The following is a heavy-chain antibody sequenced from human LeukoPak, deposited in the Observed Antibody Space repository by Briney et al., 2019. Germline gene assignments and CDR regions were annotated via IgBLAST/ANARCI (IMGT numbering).Heavy chain of an antibody. J-gene: IGHJ4*02. V-gene: IGHV4-39*07. CDR2: INHSGST. Sequence: KPSETLSLTCTVSGDSISSNSYYWGWLRQPPGKGREWIGEINHSGSTNYNPSLKSRVTISGDRSKNLFSLRLSSVTPADTAVYYCARAVEMATGPFDYWGQGTLVTVSS. D-gene: IGHD5-24*01. CDR3: ARAVEMATGPFDY. CDR1: GDSISSNSYY.